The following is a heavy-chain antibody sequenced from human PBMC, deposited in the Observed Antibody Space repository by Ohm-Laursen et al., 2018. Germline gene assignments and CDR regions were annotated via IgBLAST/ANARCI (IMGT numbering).Heavy chain of an antibody. J-gene: IGHJ4*02. Sequence: TLSLTCTVSGGSVNSGTNYWSWIRQPPGKGLEWIGYGYSTGSTNYNPSLKSRVTITVDTSKNQFSLKLSSVTAADTAVDYCARDLYADYLDSWGQGTLVTVSS. V-gene: IGHV4-61*01. CDR3: ARDLYADYLDS. CDR2: GYSTGST. CDR1: GGSVNSGTNY. D-gene: IGHD3-16*01.